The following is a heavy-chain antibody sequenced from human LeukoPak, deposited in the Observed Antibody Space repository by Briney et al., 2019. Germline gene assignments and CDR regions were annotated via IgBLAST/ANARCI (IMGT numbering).Heavy chain of an antibody. J-gene: IGHJ4*02. CDR3: ARVAAGYSVNYFDY. Sequence: GGSLRLSCAASGFTFSSYAMSWARRAPGKGLEWVSYISTGSSTTYYADSVKGRFTISRDNVENSLYLQMSSLRDEDTAVYYCARVAAGYSVNYFDYWGQGTLVTVSS. CDR1: GFTFSSYA. D-gene: IGHD4-23*01. V-gene: IGHV3-48*02. CDR2: ISTGSSTT.